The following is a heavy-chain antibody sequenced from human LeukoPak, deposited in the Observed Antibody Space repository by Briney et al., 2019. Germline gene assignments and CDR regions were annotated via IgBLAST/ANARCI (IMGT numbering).Heavy chain of an antibody. CDR2: ISSRSSYI. Sequence: GGSLRLSCAASGFTFSSYSMNWVRQAPGKGLEWVSSISSRSSYIYYADSMKGRFTISRDNAKNSLYLQMNSLRAEDTAVYYCARGFSALHVSGPAANFYMDVWGKGTTVTISS. CDR3: ARGFSALHVSGPAANFYMDV. V-gene: IGHV3-21*01. CDR1: GFTFSSYS. D-gene: IGHD2-15*01. J-gene: IGHJ6*03.